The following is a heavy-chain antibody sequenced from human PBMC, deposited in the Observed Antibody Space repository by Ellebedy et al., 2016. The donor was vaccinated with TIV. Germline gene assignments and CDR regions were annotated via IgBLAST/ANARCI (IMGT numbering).Heavy chain of an antibody. Sequence: GESLKISCAASGFTFSKYAMNWVRQAPGKGLEWVSTISNTGSRTYYADSVEGRFIISRDNSKRTLYLQMNSLRAEDTAVYYCARMGTGTTRGLDYYGMDVWGQGTTVTVSS. CDR1: GFTFSKYA. D-gene: IGHD1-7*01. V-gene: IGHV3-23*01. J-gene: IGHJ6*02. CDR2: ISNTGSRT. CDR3: ARMGTGTTRGLDYYGMDV.